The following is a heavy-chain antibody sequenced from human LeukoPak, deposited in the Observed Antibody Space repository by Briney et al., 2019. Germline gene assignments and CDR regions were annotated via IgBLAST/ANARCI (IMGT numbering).Heavy chain of an antibody. Sequence: SGGSLRLSCAASGFTFSSYALSWVRQAPGKGLEWVSSISSSSSYIYYADSVKGRFTISRDNAKNSLYLQMNSLRAEDTAVYYCARVRSSSCISWGQGTLVTVSS. D-gene: IGHD6-13*01. CDR2: ISSSSSYI. J-gene: IGHJ5*02. CDR3: ARVRSSSCIS. CDR1: GFTFSSYA. V-gene: IGHV3-21*01.